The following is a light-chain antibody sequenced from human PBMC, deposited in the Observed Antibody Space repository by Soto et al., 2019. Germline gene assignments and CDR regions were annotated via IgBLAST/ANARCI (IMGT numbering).Light chain of an antibody. J-gene: IGKJ2*01. CDR3: QQYYSDPYS. V-gene: IGKV4-1*01. Sequence: DIVMTQSPDSLAVSLGERATINCKSSQSVLLSSNNKNYLAWYQQKPGQPPKLLIYWASARESGVPDRFSGSESGTDFTLTISSLQAEDVVVYYCQQYYSDPYSFGQGTKVEI. CDR2: WAS. CDR1: QSVLLSSNNKNY.